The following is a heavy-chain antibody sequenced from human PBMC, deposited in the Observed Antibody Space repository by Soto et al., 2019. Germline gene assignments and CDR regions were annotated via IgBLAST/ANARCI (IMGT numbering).Heavy chain of an antibody. CDR2: IYYHGNT. D-gene: IGHD5-12*01. J-gene: IGHJ4*02. Sequence: SETLSLTCTVSGGSITNHYWSWIRQPPGKGLEWIGYIYYHGNTNYNPSLKSRVTMSVDTSRNQISLKLTTVTTADTAVYYCTRATWYSEYWGQGTLVTVSS. CDR1: GGSITNHY. CDR3: TRATWYSEY. V-gene: IGHV4-59*11.